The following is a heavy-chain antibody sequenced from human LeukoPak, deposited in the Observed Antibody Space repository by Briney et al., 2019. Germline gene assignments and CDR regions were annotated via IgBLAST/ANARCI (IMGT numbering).Heavy chain of an antibody. CDR3: ARHWNGEPSDLDY. D-gene: IGHD1-1*01. CDR2: IYPGDSDT. Sequence: GESLKISCEGSGYTFTKYWIGWVRQMPGKGLEWMGIIYPGDSDTRYSPSFQGQVTISADKSISTAYLQWSSLKASDTAMYYCARHWNGEPSDLDYWGQGTLVTVSS. CDR1: GYTFTKYW. J-gene: IGHJ4*02. V-gene: IGHV5-51*01.